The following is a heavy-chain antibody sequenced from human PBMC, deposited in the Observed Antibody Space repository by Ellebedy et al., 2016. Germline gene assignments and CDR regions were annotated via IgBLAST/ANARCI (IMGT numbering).Heavy chain of an antibody. CDR2: INPNSGGT. V-gene: IGHV1-2*02. Sequence: ASVKVSCXASGYTFTGYYMHWVRQAPGQGLEWMGWINPNSGGTNYAQKFQGRVTMTRDTSISTAYMELSRLRSDDTAVYYCARSLVRAEYGMDVWGQGTTVTVSS. CDR3: ARSLVRAEYGMDV. D-gene: IGHD3-10*01. J-gene: IGHJ6*02. CDR1: GYTFTGYY.